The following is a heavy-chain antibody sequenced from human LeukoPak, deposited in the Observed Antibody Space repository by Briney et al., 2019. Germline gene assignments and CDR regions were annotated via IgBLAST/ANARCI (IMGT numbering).Heavy chain of an antibody. CDR3: ARDTYYYGSGSYNNYMDV. CDR2: ISAYNGNT. V-gene: IGHV1-18*01. D-gene: IGHD3-10*01. CDR1: GYTFTSYG. J-gene: IGHJ6*03. Sequence: ASVKVSCKASGYTFTSYGISWVRQAPGQGLEWMGWISAYNGNTNYAQKLQGRVTMTTDTSTSTAYMELRSLRSDDTAVYYCARDTYYYGSGSYNNYMDVWGKGTTVTVSS.